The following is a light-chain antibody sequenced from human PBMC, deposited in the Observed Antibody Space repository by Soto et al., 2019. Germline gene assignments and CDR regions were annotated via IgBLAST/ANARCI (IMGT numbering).Light chain of an antibody. CDR3: QHYSTTPCT. V-gene: IGKV3-20*01. CDR1: QSVCSRC. J-gene: IGKJ1*01. CDR2: GAS. Sequence: DTVLTQSPGTLSLSPGERVTLSGRASQSVCSRCLACYQQKPGQSPRLLIYGASSRATGIPDRFSGSGHGTDFTLTISRLGPDEFAVYYCQHYSTTPCTFGQGTKVGIK.